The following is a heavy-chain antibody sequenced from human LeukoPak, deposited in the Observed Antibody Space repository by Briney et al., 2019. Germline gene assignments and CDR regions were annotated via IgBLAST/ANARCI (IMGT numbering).Heavy chain of an antibody. V-gene: IGHV3-48*03. CDR3: ARAYCGGDCYDFDY. CDR1: GFTSSSYE. Sequence: GGSLRLSCAASGFTSSSYEMNWVRQAPGKGLEWVSYISSSGSTIYYADSVKGRFTISRDNAKNSLYLQMNSLRAEDTAVYYCARAYCGGDCYDFDYWGQGTLVTVSS. CDR2: ISSSGSTI. D-gene: IGHD2-21*02. J-gene: IGHJ4*02.